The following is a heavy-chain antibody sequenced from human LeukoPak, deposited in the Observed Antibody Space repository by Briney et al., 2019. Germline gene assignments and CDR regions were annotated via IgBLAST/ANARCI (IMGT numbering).Heavy chain of an antibody. CDR3: ARHERSVAVAGSFDF. D-gene: IGHD6-19*01. V-gene: IGHV4-39*01. CDR2: IYFSGTT. J-gene: IGHJ4*02. CDR1: GGSISSSSYY. Sequence: KTSETLSLTCTVSGGSISSSSYYWGWIRQPPGKGLEWIGSIYFSGTTHYNPSLKSRVTISVDTSRNNFSLKLTSLTVADTAVYYCARHERSVAVAGSFDFWGQGTLVTVSS.